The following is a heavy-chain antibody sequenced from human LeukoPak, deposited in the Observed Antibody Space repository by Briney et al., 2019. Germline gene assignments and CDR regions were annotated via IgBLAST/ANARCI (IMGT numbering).Heavy chain of an antibody. CDR2: ISGSGSGT. Sequence: GGSLRLSCAASGSTFSSYGMSWVRQAPGKGLEWVSGISGSGSGTYYADSVRGRFTISRDNSKNTLYLQMNSLRAEDTAVYYCAKAPYYTSGSHDDWGQGTLVTVSS. J-gene: IGHJ4*02. V-gene: IGHV3-23*01. D-gene: IGHD3-10*01. CDR3: AKAPYYTSGSHDD. CDR1: GSTFSSYG.